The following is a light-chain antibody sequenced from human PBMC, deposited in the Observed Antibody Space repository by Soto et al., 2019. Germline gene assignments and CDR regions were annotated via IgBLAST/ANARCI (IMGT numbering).Light chain of an antibody. V-gene: IGKV3-20*01. CDR1: QRLXSSY. CDR3: QQYGSALCT. J-gene: IGKJ5*01. CDR2: GAS. Sequence: IVLTQSPGTLSLSPGESATLPCRASQRLXSSYRAWYQQKPGQAPGLLXYGASSRATGIPDRFSGSGSATDFTLTISRLEPEDFAVYYCQQYGSALCTFGQGTRLEIK.